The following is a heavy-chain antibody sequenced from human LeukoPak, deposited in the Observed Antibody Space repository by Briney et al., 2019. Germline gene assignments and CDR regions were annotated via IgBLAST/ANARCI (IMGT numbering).Heavy chain of an antibody. Sequence: PSETLSLTCTVSGGSISSYYWSWIRQPPGKGLEWIGYIYSSGSTNYNPSVKSRVTISVDTSKNQFSLKLSSVTAADTAVYYCAREREWRAFDIWGQGTMVTVSS. CDR2: IYSSGST. CDR1: GGSISSYY. V-gene: IGHV4-59*01. D-gene: IGHD3-3*01. CDR3: AREREWRAFDI. J-gene: IGHJ3*02.